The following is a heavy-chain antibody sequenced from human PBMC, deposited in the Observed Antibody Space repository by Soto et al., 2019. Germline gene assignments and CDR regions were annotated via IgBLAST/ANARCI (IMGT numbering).Heavy chain of an antibody. J-gene: IGHJ5*02. Sequence: QVQLVESGGGVVQPGRSLKLSCAASGFTFSNYGMHWVRQAPDRGLEWVAVIWYDGSKKFYAESVKGRFTISRDDSKKTLYLEMNSLRVDDTRTYYCVREVSFRDSSAPWGQGTLVTVSS. D-gene: IGHD3-22*01. V-gene: IGHV3-33*01. CDR3: VREVSFRDSSAP. CDR2: IWYDGSKK. CDR1: GFTFSNYG.